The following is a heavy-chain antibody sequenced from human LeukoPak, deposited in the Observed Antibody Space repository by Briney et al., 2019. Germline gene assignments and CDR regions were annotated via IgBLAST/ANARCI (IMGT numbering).Heavy chain of an antibody. Sequence: SQTLSLTCTVSGGSISSYYWSWIRQPPGKGLEWIGYIYYSGSTNYNPSLKSRVTISVGTSKNQFSLKLSSVTAADTAVYYCARANTAMALPIDYWGQGTLVTVSS. V-gene: IGHV4-59*01. J-gene: IGHJ4*02. D-gene: IGHD5-18*01. CDR1: GGSISSYY. CDR2: IYYSGST. CDR3: ARANTAMALPIDY.